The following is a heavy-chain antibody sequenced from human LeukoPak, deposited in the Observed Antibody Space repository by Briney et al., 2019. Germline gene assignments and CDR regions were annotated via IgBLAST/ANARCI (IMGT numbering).Heavy chain of an antibody. D-gene: IGHD1-14*01. CDR1: GGSISSYY. Sequence: PSETLSLTCTVSGGSISSYYWSWIRQPPGKGLEWIGYFYYSGSTNYNPSLKSRATISVDTSKNQFSLKLSSVTAADTAVYYCAAVARTLVFDYWGQGTLVTVSS. V-gene: IGHV4-59*01. CDR3: AAVARTLVFDY. CDR2: FYYSGST. J-gene: IGHJ4*02.